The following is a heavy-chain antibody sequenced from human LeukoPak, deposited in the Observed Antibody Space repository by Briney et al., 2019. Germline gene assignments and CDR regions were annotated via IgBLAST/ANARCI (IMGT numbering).Heavy chain of an antibody. J-gene: IGHJ3*02. CDR3: ARDTRVVGATKGAFDI. CDR2: INPNSGGT. V-gene: IGHV1-2*02. Sequence: ASVKVSCKASGYTFTGYYMHWVRHAPGQGLEWMGWINPNSGGTNYAQKFQGRVTMTRDTSISTAYMELSRLRSDDTAVYYCARDTRVVGATKGAFDIWGQGTMVTVSS. D-gene: IGHD1-26*01. CDR1: GYTFTGYY.